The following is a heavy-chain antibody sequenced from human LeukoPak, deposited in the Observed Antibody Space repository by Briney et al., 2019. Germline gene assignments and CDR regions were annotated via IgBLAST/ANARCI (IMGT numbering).Heavy chain of an antibody. Sequence: ASVKVSCKASGCTFSSYAISWVRQAPGQGLEWMGGIIPIFGTANYAQKFQGRVTITADESTSTAYMELSSLRSEDTAVYYCARGLRYYYDSSGYYYGDNWFDPWGQGTLVTVSS. CDR3: ARGLRYYYDSSGYYYGDNWFDP. CDR1: GCTFSSYA. D-gene: IGHD3-22*01. J-gene: IGHJ5*02. V-gene: IGHV1-69*13. CDR2: IIPIFGTA.